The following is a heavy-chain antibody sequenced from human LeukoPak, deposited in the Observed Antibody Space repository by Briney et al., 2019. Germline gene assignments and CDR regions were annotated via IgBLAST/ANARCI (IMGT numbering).Heavy chain of an antibody. D-gene: IGHD1-26*01. CDR2: IYYSGST. CDR1: GRSISSSSYY. CDR3: ARDNSGILQWELDGYFDC. Sequence: PSETLSLTCTVSGRSISSSSYYWGWIRQPPGMGLEWMGSIYYSGSTYYNPSLKSRVTISVDTSKNQFSLKLRSVTAADTAVYYCARDNSGILQWELDGYFDCWGQGTLVTVSS. J-gene: IGHJ4*02. V-gene: IGHV4-39*07.